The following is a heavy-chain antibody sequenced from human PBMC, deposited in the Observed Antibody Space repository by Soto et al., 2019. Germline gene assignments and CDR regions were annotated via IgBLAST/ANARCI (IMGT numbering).Heavy chain of an antibody. J-gene: IGHJ6*02. V-gene: IGHV3-23*01. D-gene: IGHD2-15*01. CDR1: RFTFTTYA. CDR3: AKDPQPEGPTLFFPPVSTPDGMDV. Sequence: EVQLLQSGGGLVRPGRSLTLSCAASRFTFTTYAMTWVRQAPGKGLEWVSSVTANGGRSYYADSVKGRFTISRDSSKNTLYLQMNSLRADDTAVYYCAKDPQPEGPTLFFPPVSTPDGMDVWGQGTTVTVSS. CDR2: VTANGGRS.